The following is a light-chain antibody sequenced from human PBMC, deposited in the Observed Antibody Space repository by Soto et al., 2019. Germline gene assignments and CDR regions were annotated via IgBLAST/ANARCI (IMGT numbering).Light chain of an antibody. CDR1: QSVSSN. J-gene: IGKJ5*01. CDR3: QQYNNWPIT. CDR2: GAF. Sequence: EIVLTQSPGTLSLSPGERATLSCRASQSVSSNLAWYQQKPGQAPRLLIYGAFTRATGIPARFSGSGSGTEFTLTISSLQSEDFEVYYCQQYNNWPITFGQGTRLEIK. V-gene: IGKV3-15*01.